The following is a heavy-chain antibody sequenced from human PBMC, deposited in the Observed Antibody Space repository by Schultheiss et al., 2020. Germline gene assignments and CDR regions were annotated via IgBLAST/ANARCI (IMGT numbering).Heavy chain of an antibody. Sequence: ASVKVSCKASGYTFTSYDINWVRQATGQGLEWMGWMNPNSGNTGYAQKFQGRVTITADESTSTAYMELSSLRSEDTAVYYCARDPNTAMRGMDVWGQGTTVTVSS. J-gene: IGHJ6*02. CDR2: MNPNSGNT. CDR1: GYTFTSYD. CDR3: ARDPNTAMRGMDV. D-gene: IGHD5-18*01. V-gene: IGHV1-8*01.